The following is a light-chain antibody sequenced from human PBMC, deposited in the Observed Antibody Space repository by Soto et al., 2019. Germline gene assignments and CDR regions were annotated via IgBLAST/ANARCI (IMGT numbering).Light chain of an antibody. V-gene: IGKV3-11*01. CDR3: HQRQSWPRT. Sequence: DIVMTQSPDSLAVSLGERATLSCRASQYVGTRLAWYQHKPGQAPRLLIYYTSNRATGIPARFSGSGSGTDFTLTINSLAPEDFAIYYCHQRQSWPRTFGQGTKVDIK. J-gene: IGKJ1*01. CDR1: QYVGTR. CDR2: YTS.